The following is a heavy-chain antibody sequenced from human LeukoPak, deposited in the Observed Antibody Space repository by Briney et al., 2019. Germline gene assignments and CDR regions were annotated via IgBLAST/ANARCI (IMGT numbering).Heavy chain of an antibody. V-gene: IGHV4-61*05. J-gene: IGHJ4*02. CDR2: ISYSGYT. D-gene: IGHD4-11*01. Sequence: PSETLSLTCTVSGGSISSSSYYWGWIRQPPGKGLEWIGYISYSGYTNFHPSLKSRATISVAMSKNQFSLKLSSVTAADTAVYYCARHDYSNPRVDYWGQGTPVTVSS. CDR1: GGSISSSSYY. CDR3: ARHDYSNPRVDY.